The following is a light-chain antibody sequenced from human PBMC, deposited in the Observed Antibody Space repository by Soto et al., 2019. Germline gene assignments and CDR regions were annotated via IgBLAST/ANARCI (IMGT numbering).Light chain of an antibody. J-gene: IGKJ4*01. CDR2: DVS. Sequence: GERATLSCRASQSVRNNYLAWYQQKPGQPPRFLIYDVSTRAAGIPDRFSGSGSGTDFTLTISSLEPEDFAVYYCQQYGSTPLTFGGGPRVDIK. CDR1: QSVRNNY. V-gene: IGKV3-20*01. CDR3: QQYGSTPLT.